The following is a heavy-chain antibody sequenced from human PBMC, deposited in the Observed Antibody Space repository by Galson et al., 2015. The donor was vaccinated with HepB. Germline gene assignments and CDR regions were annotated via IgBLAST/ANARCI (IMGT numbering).Heavy chain of an antibody. CDR3: ARERGSSGHYKYFDL. CDR1: GFTFISRS. D-gene: IGHD3-22*01. Sequence: SLRLSCAASGFTFISRSINWVRQAPGKGLEWVSCISGTSNYIYYADSVKGRFTVSRDNAKNSAYLQMNSLGVEDTAVYYCARERGSSGHYKYFDLWGRGTLVIVSS. J-gene: IGHJ2*01. CDR2: ISGTSNYI. V-gene: IGHV3-21*01.